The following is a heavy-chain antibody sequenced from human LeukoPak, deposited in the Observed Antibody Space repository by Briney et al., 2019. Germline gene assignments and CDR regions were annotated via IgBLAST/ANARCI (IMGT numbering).Heavy chain of an antibody. J-gene: IGHJ4*02. V-gene: IGHV5-51*01. CDR1: GYSFTSYW. Sequence: GESLKLSCKGSGYSFTSYWIGWVRQMPGKGLEWMGIIYPGDSDTRYSPSFQGQVTISADKSINTPYLQWSSLKAPKTPMYYCVRQSTKYYDSSGLYLYCGQGTLVTVSS. CDR2: IYPGDSDT. CDR3: VRQSTKYYDSSGLYLY. D-gene: IGHD3-22*01.